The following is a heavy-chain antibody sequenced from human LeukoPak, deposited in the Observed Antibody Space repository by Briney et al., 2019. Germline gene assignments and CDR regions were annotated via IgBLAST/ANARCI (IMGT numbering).Heavy chain of an antibody. CDR1: GGSINSSSYY. Sequence: SETLSLTCTVSGGSINSSSYYWGWIRQPPGKGLEWIGSIFYSGNTYDNPSLKSRVTISVDTSKNQFSLKLSSVTAADTAVYYCARDRDYYDSSGYSPGLDYWGQGTLVTVSS. CDR3: ARDRDYYDSSGYSPGLDY. CDR2: IFYSGNT. V-gene: IGHV4-39*07. D-gene: IGHD3-22*01. J-gene: IGHJ4*02.